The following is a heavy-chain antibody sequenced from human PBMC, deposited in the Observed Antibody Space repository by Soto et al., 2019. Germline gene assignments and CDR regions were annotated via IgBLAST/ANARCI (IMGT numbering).Heavy chain of an antibody. V-gene: IGHV1-18*01. J-gene: IGHJ4*02. Sequence: QVPLVQSGAEVKKPGASVTVSCKASGYTFTNYGINWVRQAPGQGLEWMGWSSAYSGHTNYAQKLQDRVTMTTDTSTSTAYMELRSLRSDDTAVYYCARRPHLADNVELDYWGQGTLVTVSS. D-gene: IGHD6-19*01. CDR2: SSAYSGHT. CDR1: GYTFTNYG. CDR3: ARRPHLADNVELDY.